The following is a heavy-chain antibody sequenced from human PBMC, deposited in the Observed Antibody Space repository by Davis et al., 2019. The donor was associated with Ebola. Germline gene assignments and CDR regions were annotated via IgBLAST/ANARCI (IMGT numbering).Heavy chain of an antibody. Sequence: GGSLRLSCEAWGLTVSSNYMSWVRQAPGKGLERVSVIYRGGNTYYAGSVWGRFTISRDNSRNTVYLQMNSLRPEDTAVYYCAKDRHPLANNKIYYFDYWGQGTLVTVSS. V-gene: IGHV3-53*05. CDR2: IYRGGNT. CDR1: GLTVSSNY. CDR3: AKDRHPLANNKIYYFDY. D-gene: IGHD2-15*01. J-gene: IGHJ4*02.